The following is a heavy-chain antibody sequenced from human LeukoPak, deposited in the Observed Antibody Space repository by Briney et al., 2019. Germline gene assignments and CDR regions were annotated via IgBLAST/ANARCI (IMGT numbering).Heavy chain of an antibody. CDR2: INADGSTA. CDR3: VVVVEPPDSDGFDV. J-gene: IGHJ3*01. V-gene: IGHV3-74*01. CDR1: GFTFGNSW. Sequence: GGSLRLSCAASGFTFGNSWVHWVRQTPGKGLVWVSLINADGSTATYADSVKGRFTISRDNARNTLSLQMNSLTIEDTAVYYCVVVVEPPDSDGFDVWGQGTMITVSS. D-gene: IGHD1-14*01.